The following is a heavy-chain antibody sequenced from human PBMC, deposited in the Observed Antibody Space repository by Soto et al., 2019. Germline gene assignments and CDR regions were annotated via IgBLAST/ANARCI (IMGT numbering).Heavy chain of an antibody. V-gene: IGHV1-46*03. CDR3: ASGVRSSGWSASVGY. CDR1: GYTFTSYY. D-gene: IGHD6-19*01. Sequence: GASVKVSCKASGYTFTSYYMHWVRQAPGQGLEWMGIINPSGGSTSYAQKFQGRVTMTRDTSTSTVYMELSSLRSEDTAVYYCASGVRSSGWSASVGYWGQGTLVTVSS. CDR2: INPSGGST. J-gene: IGHJ4*02.